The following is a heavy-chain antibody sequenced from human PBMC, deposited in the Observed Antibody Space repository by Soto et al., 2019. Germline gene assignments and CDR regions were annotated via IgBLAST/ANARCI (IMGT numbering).Heavy chain of an antibody. CDR2: IYYSGST. J-gene: IGHJ4*02. CDR1: GGSISSGDYY. V-gene: IGHV4-30-4*01. CDR3: ATIKLGSNRLDY. Sequence: QVQLQESGPGLVKPSQTLSLTCTVSGGSISSGDYYWSWIRQPPGKGLEWIGYIYYSGSTYYNPSLKRRVTISVATSKNHFSLKLSSVTAADTAVYYCATIKLGSNRLDYWGQGTLVTVSS. D-gene: IGHD3-10*01.